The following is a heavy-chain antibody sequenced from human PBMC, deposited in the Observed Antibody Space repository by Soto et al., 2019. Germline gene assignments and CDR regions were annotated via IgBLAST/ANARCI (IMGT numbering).Heavy chain of an antibody. J-gene: IGHJ6*02. D-gene: IGHD4-17*01. CDR1: GGSISGSSYY. Sequence: PSETLSLTCTVSGGSISGSSYYWGWIRQPPGKGLEWIGSIYYSGSTYYNPSLKSRVTISVDTSKNQFSLKLSSVTAADTAVYYCASTNYGDYGYYYYGMDVWGQGTTVTVSS. V-gene: IGHV4-39*01. CDR2: IYYSGST. CDR3: ASTNYGDYGYYYYGMDV.